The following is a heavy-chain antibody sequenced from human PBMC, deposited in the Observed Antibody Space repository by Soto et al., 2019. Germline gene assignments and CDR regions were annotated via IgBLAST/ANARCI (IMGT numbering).Heavy chain of an antibody. CDR1: GYTFTSYG. V-gene: IGHV1-18*01. Sequence: GASVKVSCKASGYTFTSYGISWVRQAPGQGLEWMGWISAYNGNTNYAQKLQGRVTMTTDTSTSTAYMELRSLRSDDTAVYYCARDHLDRGGVVLRYFDWLAYFDYWGQGTLVTVSS. J-gene: IGHJ4*02. CDR3: ARDHLDRGGVVLRYFDWLAYFDY. CDR2: ISAYNGNT. D-gene: IGHD3-9*01.